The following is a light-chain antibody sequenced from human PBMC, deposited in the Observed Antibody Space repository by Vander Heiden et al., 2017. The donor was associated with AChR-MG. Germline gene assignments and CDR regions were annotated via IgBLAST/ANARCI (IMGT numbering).Light chain of an antibody. CDR3: SSHTSSTTTM. V-gene: IGLV2-14*03. Sequence: QSALTQPASVSGSPGQSITISCTGTSSDVGGYNYVSWYQQHPGKAPKLMIYDVSDRPSGVSTRFSGSKSGNTASLTISGLQAEDEADYYCSSHTSSTTTMFGGETKLTVL. CDR1: SSDVGGYNY. CDR2: DVS. J-gene: IGLJ3*02.